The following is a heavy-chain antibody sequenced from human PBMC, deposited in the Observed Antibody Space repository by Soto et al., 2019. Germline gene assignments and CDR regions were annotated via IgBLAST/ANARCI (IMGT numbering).Heavy chain of an antibody. D-gene: IGHD2-21*01. J-gene: IGHJ5*02. Sequence: SETLSLTCTVSGGSISSSSYYWGWIRQPPGKGLEWIGRIYYSGITYYNPSLRSRVSMSVDKSNNEFSLSLTSVTAADTAVYYCATLPPRIVVVFTEMPTWGQGILVTVSS. V-gene: IGHV4-39*07. CDR3: ATLPPRIVVVFTEMPT. CDR2: IYYSGIT. CDR1: GGSISSSSYY.